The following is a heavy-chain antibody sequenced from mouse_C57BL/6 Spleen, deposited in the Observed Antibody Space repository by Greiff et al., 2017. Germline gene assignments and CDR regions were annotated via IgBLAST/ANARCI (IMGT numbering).Heavy chain of an antibody. CDR3: AKGTVVASGNYFDY. J-gene: IGHJ2*01. CDR2: INPNYGTT. V-gene: IGHV1-39*01. Sequence: VQLKQSGPELVKPGASVKISCKASGYSFTDYNMNWVKQSNGKSLEWIGVINPNYGTTSYNQKFKGKATLTVDQSSSTAYMQLNSLTSEDSAVYYCAKGTVVASGNYFDYWGQGTTLTVSS. CDR1: GYSFTDYN. D-gene: IGHD1-1*01.